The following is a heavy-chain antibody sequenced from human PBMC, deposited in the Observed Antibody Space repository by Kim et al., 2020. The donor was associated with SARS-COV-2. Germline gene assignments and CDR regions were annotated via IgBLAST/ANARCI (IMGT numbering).Heavy chain of an antibody. CDR3: ARGPDASPPGL. CDR1: GFTFSTYN. J-gene: IGHJ4*02. V-gene: IGHV3-21*01. CDR2: ISGSSSAI. Sequence: GGSLRLSCAASGFTFSTYNMNWVRQAPGKGLEWVSSISGSSSAIYYADSVKGRFTISRDNAKNSLHLQMNSLTAEDTAVYYCARGPDASPPGLWGQGTLVTVSS.